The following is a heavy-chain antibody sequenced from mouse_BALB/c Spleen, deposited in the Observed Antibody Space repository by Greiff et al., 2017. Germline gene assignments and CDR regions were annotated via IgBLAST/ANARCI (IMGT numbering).Heavy chain of an antibody. V-gene: IGHV5-6-5*01. CDR1: GFTFSSYA. J-gene: IGHJ3*01. Sequence: EVMLVESGGGLVKPGGSLKLSCAASGFTFSSYAMSWVRQTPEKRLEWVASISSGGSTYYPDSVKGRFTISRDNARNILYLQMSSLRSEDTAMYYCARAYDYDRFAYWGQGTLVTVSA. D-gene: IGHD2-4*01. CDR3: ARAYDYDRFAY. CDR2: ISSGGST.